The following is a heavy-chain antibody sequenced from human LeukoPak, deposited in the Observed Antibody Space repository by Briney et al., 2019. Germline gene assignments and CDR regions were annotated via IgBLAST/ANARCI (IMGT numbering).Heavy chain of an antibody. CDR2: INSDGSST. D-gene: IGHD2-2*01. CDR1: GFTFSSYW. V-gene: IGHV3-74*01. CDR3: ARASRYCSSTSCYPKY. Sequence: GGSLRLSCAASGFTFSSYWMHWVRQAPGKGLVWVSRINSDGSSTSYADSVKGRFTISRDNAKNTLYLQMNSLGAEDTAVYYCARASRYCSSTSCYPKYWGQGTLVTVSS. J-gene: IGHJ4*02.